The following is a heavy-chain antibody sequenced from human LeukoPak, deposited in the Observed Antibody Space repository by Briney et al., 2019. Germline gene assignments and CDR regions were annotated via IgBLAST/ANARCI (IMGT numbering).Heavy chain of an antibody. CDR3: ARDYHYGQTDY. J-gene: IGHJ4*02. Sequence: GGSLRLSCAAAGFTFSNHWMYWGRQAPGKGLGLVSTISQDGTITHYADSVKGRFTISRDNARSTLYLQMSSLRAEDTAVYYCARDYHYGQTDYWGQGTLVTVSS. CDR2: ISQDGTIT. D-gene: IGHD3-10*01. CDR1: GFTFSNHW. V-gene: IGHV3-74*01.